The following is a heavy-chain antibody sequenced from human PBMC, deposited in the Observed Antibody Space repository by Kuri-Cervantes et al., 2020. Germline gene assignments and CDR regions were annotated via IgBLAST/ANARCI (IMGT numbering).Heavy chain of an antibody. CDR3: ARARWSSGYYYYPFEY. V-gene: IGHV1-46*01. J-gene: IGHJ4*02. D-gene: IGHD3-22*01. CDR1: GYTFTSYY. Sequence: ASVKVSCKASGYTFTSYYMHWVRQAPGQGLEWMGIINPSGGSTSYAQKFQGRVTMTRDTSTSTAYMELRSLRSDDTAVYYCARARWSSGYYYYPFEYWGQGTLVTVSS. CDR2: INPSGGST.